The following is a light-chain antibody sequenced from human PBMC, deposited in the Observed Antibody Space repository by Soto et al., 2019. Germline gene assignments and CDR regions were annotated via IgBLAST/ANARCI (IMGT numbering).Light chain of an antibody. Sequence: EIVLTQSPGTLSLSPGERATLSCRASQSVSRSYLASYQQKPGQAPRLLIYGVSSRSTGIPARFSGSRSGTDFTVTISRLEPEDFAVYYCQQYGSSPFGQGTRLEIK. V-gene: IGKV3-20*01. CDR2: GVS. J-gene: IGKJ5*01. CDR1: QSVSRSY. CDR3: QQYGSSP.